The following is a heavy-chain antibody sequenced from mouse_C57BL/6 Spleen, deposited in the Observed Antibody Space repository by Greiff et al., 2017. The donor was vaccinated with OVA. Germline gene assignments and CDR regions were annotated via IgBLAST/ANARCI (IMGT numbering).Heavy chain of an antibody. V-gene: IGHV1-61*01. J-gene: IGHJ3*01. D-gene: IGHD1-1*01. Sequence: QVQLQQPGAELVRPGSSVKLSCKASGYTFTSYWMDWVKQRPGQGLEWIGNIYPSDSETHYNQKFKDKATLTVDKSSSTAYMQLSSLTSEDSAVYYCARPHYYGSSHTGFAYWGQGTLATVSA. CDR3: ARPHYYGSSHTGFAY. CDR2: IYPSDSET. CDR1: GYTFTSYW.